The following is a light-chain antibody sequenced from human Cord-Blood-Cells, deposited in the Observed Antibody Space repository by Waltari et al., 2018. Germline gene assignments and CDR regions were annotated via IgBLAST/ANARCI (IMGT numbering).Light chain of an antibody. Sequence: QSVLTQPPSASGTPGQRVTISCSGSSSNIGRNTVNWYQQLPGTAPKLLICSNNRRPSEVPDRFSGSKSGTSASLAISGLQSEDEADYYCAAWDDSLNGPVVFGGGTKLTVL. CDR3: AAWDDSLNGPVV. J-gene: IGLJ2*01. CDR1: SSNIGRNT. CDR2: SNN. V-gene: IGLV1-44*01.